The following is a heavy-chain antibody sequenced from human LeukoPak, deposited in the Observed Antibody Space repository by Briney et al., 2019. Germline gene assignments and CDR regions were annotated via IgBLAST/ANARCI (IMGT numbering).Heavy chain of an antibody. J-gene: IGHJ4*02. D-gene: IGHD4-17*01. CDR3: ARGHGDYLYYFDY. CDR1: GGTFSSYA. CDR2: IIPIFGTA. V-gene: IGHV1-69*13. Sequence: SVKVSCRASGGTFSSYAISWVRQAPGQGLGWMGGIIPIFGTANYAQKFQGRVTITADESTSTAYMELSSLRSEDTAVYYCARGHGDYLYYFDYWGQGTLVTVSS.